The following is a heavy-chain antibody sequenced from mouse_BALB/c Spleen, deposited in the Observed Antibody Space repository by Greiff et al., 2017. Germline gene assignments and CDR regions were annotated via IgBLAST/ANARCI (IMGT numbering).Heavy chain of an antibody. CDR3: GRRGYPSMDY. V-gene: IGHV1-54*01. CDR1: GYAFTSYL. J-gene: IGHJ4*01. D-gene: IGHD2-2*01. CDR2: INPGSGGT. Sequence: QVQLQQSGAELVRPGTSVKVSCKASGYAFTSYLIEWVKQRPGQGLEWIGVINPGSGGTNYNEKFKGKATLTADKTSSTAYMRLSSLTSDDYAVYFCGRRGYPSMDYWGQGTSVTVSS.